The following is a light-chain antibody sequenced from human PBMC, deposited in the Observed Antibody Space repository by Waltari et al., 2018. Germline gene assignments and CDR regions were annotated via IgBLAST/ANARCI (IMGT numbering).Light chain of an antibody. CDR1: QDINGA. J-gene: IGKJ4*01. V-gene: IGKV1-16*01. CDR3: QHYYYYPFT. CDR2: DIS. Sequence: DIQLTQSPYSLSASVGDRVTINCRASQDINGALAWFQHQPGKAPKTLIYDISTRQSGVPSRFGGSGSGTDFTLTIDSLQPDDFATYYCQHYYYYPFTFGGGTKVEVK.